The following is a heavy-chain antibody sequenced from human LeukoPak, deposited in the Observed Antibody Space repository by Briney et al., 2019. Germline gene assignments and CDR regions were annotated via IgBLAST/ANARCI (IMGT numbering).Heavy chain of an antibody. CDR2: ISGYNGNT. J-gene: IGHJ6*04. CDR3: AREWSDIVEQQLPTGLDV. CDR1: GYTFTTYN. Sequence: VASVKVSCKASGYTFTTYNINWVRQAPGQGLEWMGWISGYNGNTNYAQKFQGRVTMTRDTSISTAYMELSRLRSDDTAVYYCAREWSDIVEQQLPTGLDVWGKGTTVTISS. D-gene: IGHD6-13*01. V-gene: IGHV1-18*01.